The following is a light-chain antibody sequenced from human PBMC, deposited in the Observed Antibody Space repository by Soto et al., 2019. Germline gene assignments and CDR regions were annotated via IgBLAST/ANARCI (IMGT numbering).Light chain of an antibody. Sequence: TPSPTSLSVSLGDRATINCKSSQSVSSSHLAWYQQKPGQAPRLLIYGASTRATGIPARFSGSGSGTEFALTISSLQSEDFAVYHCRQYNDLPRTFGGGTKVDI. CDR1: QSVSSSH. CDR2: GAS. V-gene: IGKV3-15*01. J-gene: IGKJ4*02. CDR3: RQYNDLPRT.